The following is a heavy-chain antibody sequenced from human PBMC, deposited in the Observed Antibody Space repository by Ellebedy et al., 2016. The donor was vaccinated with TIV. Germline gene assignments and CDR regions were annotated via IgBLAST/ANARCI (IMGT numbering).Heavy chain of an antibody. CDR3: ARASNGLDV. Sequence: GESLKISCAASGFTFRSHDMHWVRQATGKGLKWISAIGTAGDTYYSGSVKGRFTISRENAKNSLYLQMNSLKSGDTAVYYCARASNGLDVWGQGTTVTVFS. V-gene: IGHV3-13*01. CDR2: IGTAGDT. CDR1: GFTFRSHD. J-gene: IGHJ6*02.